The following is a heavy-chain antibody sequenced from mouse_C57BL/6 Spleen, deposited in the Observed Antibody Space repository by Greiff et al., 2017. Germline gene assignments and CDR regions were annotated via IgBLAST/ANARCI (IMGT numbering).Heavy chain of an antibody. D-gene: IGHD1-1*01. Sequence: VQLQQPGAELVKPGASVKLSCKASGYTFTSYWMHWVKQRPGQGLEWIGMIHPNSGSTNYNEKFKSKATLTVDKSSSTAYMQLSSLTSEDSAVYYCARDYYGSSYEEGAMDYRGQGTSVTVSS. CDR1: GYTFTSYW. CDR3: ARDYYGSSYEEGAMDY. J-gene: IGHJ4*01. V-gene: IGHV1-64*01. CDR2: IHPNSGST.